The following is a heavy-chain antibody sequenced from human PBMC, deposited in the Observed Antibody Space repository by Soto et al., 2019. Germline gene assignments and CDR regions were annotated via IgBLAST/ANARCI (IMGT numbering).Heavy chain of an antibody. J-gene: IGHJ4*02. V-gene: IGHV4-30-2*01. Sequence: QLQLQESASGLVKPSQTLSLTCGVSGGSINSGGLSWSWIRQPPGKGLEWIGHIDHSGTTNYNPSLKSRRTMSVGKPKNQLSLKLTSVTAADTAVYFCARGIKGQSGYYHVDYWGQGTLLTVSS. D-gene: IGHD3-22*01. CDR1: GGSINSGGLS. CDR2: IDHSGTT. CDR3: ARGIKGQSGYYHVDY.